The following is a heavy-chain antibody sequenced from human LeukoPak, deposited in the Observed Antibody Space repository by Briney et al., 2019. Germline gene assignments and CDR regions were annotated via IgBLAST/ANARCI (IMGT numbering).Heavy chain of an antibody. Sequence: GESLKISCQGSGYSFATYWIAWVRQMPGKGLEWMGIIYPGDSDTKYSPSFQGQVTISADKSISTAYLQWSSPKASDTAMYYCARQVVSGTGWFDPWGQGTLVTVAS. CDR3: ARQVVSGTGWFDP. CDR2: IYPGDSDT. D-gene: IGHD6-19*01. V-gene: IGHV5-51*01. CDR1: GYSFATYW. J-gene: IGHJ5*02.